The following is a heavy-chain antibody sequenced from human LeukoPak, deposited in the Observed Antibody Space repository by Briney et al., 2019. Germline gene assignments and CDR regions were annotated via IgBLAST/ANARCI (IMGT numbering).Heavy chain of an antibody. CDR3: ARARGKYCSSTSCYDY. CDR1: GYTFISYD. V-gene: IGHV1-8*01. J-gene: IGHJ4*02. Sequence: ASVKVSCKASGYTFISYDINWVRQATGQGLEWMGWMNANSGNTGYPQKFQGWVTMTRDTSISTAYMELSRLRSDDTAVYYCARARGKYCSSTSCYDYWGQGTLVTVSS. CDR2: MNANSGNT. D-gene: IGHD2-2*01.